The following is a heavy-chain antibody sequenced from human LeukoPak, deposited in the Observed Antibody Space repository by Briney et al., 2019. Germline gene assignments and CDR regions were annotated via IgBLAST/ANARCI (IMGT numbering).Heavy chain of an antibody. CDR1: GFTFSNSW. CDR2: VQHIGGET. D-gene: IGHD2-15*01. J-gene: IGHJ4*02. CDR3: ARDPRYCSGGSCHSDF. Sequence: GGSLRLSCAGSGFTFSNSWMGWVRQAPGKGLGWVANVQHIGGETYYVDSVKGRFTISRDNAKNSVYLQMNSLGADDTAVYYCARDPRYCSGGSCHSDFWGQGTLVTVSS. V-gene: IGHV3-7*01.